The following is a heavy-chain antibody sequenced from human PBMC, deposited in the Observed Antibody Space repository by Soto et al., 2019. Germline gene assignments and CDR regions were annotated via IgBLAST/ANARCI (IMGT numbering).Heavy chain of an antibody. Sequence: QVQLVQSGAEVKKPGASVKVSCKASGYTFTSYGISWVRQAPGQGLEWMGWISAYNGNTNYAQKLQGRVTMTTDTSTSTAYMELRSLRSDDTAVYYCARELPLSGGSCYSCDAFDIWGQGTMVTVSS. J-gene: IGHJ3*02. D-gene: IGHD2-15*01. CDR1: GYTFTSYG. CDR3: ARELPLSGGSCYSCDAFDI. V-gene: IGHV1-18*01. CDR2: ISAYNGNT.